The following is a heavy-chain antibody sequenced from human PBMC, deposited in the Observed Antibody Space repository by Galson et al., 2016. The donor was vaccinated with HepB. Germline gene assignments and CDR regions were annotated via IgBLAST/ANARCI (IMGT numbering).Heavy chain of an antibody. CDR3: AREPFISPWDY. J-gene: IGHJ4*02. V-gene: IGHV4-31*03. D-gene: IGHD2/OR15-2a*01. CDR1: GGSISSGGYY. Sequence: LSLTCSVSGGSISSGGYYWSWIRQHPGKGLEWIGYIYYSGSTYYNPSLKSRLIISVDTSKNQFSLKLSSVTAADTAVYYCAREPFISPWDYWGPGTLVTVSA. CDR2: IYYSGST.